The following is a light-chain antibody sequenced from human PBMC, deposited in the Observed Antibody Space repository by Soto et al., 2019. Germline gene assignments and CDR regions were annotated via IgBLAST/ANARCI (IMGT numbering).Light chain of an antibody. V-gene: IGLV2-14*01. CDR3: SSYSSTSTLYV. Sequence: QSVLTQPASVSGYPGQSITISCTGTSSDVGGYNYVSWYQQHPGKAPKLMIYEVSNRPSGVSNRFSGSKSGNTASLTISGLQAEDEAEYFCSSYSSTSTLYVFGTGTKVTVL. CDR2: EVS. CDR1: SSDVGGYNY. J-gene: IGLJ1*01.